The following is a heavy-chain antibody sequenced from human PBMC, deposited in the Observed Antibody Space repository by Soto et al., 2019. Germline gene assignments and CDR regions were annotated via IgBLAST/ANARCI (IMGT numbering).Heavy chain of an antibody. CDR3: ARHGITGSYYDAFDI. CDR2: ISAYNGNT. J-gene: IGHJ3*02. CDR1: GYTFTNYG. Sequence: ASVKVSCKASGYTFTNYGISWVRQAPGQGLEWMGWISAYNGNTNYAQKLQGRVTMTTDTSKNQFALKLSSVTAAETAVYYCARHGITGSYYDAFDIWGQGTMVTVSS. V-gene: IGHV1-18*01. D-gene: IGHD1-26*01.